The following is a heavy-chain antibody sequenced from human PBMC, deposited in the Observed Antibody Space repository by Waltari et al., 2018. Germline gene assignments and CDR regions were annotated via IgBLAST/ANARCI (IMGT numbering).Heavy chain of an antibody. V-gene: IGHV3-33*01. J-gene: IGHJ5*02. Sequence: QVQLVESGGGVVQPGRSLRTSCAAYGFSFSSHGMPGLIQAPGQGTEWVAVIWYDGSNKYYADSVKGRFTSSRDNSKNTLYLQMNSLRAEDTAVYYCARAESGYYYDSSAGNWFDPWGQGTLVTVSS. D-gene: IGHD3-22*01. CDR1: GFSFSSHG. CDR3: ARAESGYYYDSSAGNWFDP. CDR2: IWYDGSNK.